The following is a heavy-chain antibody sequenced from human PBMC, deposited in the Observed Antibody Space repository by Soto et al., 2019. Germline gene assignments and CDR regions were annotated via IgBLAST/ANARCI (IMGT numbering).Heavy chain of an antibody. D-gene: IGHD5-12*01. J-gene: IGHJ4*02. V-gene: IGHV1-46*01. CDR3: ASDLYDLRGYKFGTVHY. Sequence: ASVKVSCKASGYTFTSYYMNWVRQAPGQGLEWMGMINPTSGTTSYAQKFQGRVTLTRDTSTSTVSMELSSLRSEDTAVYYCASDLYDLRGYKFGTVHYWGQGTLVTVSS. CDR2: INPTSGTT. CDR1: GYTFTSYY.